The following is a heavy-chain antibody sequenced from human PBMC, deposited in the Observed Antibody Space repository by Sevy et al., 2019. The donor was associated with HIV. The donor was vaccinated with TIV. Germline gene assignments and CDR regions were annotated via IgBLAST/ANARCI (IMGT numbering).Heavy chain of an antibody. CDR2: ISSSSSYI. D-gene: IGHD3-16*01. J-gene: IGHJ4*02. CDR3: XXXXXXLGYFDY. V-gene: IGHV3-21*01. CDR1: GFTFSSYS. Sequence: GGSLRLSCAASGFTFSSYSMNWVRQAPGKGLEWVSSISSSSSYIYYADSVKGRFTISRDNAKNSLYLQMNSLRAEDXXXXXXXXXXXXLGYFDYWGQGTLVTVSS.